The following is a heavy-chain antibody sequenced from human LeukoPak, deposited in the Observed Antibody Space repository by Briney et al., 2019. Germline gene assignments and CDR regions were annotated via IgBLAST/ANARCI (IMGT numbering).Heavy chain of an antibody. CDR1: GFTFSSYA. J-gene: IGHJ3*02. CDR3: ARDFIVATTNDALDI. V-gene: IGHV3-33*01. Sequence: GGSLRLSCAASGFTFSSYAMHWVRQAPGTGLEWVAVTWYDGSEKYYADSVKGRFTISRDNSKNTLYLQMNGLRAEDTAVYYCARDFIVATTNDALDIWGQGTMVTVSS. D-gene: IGHD5-12*01. CDR2: TWYDGSEK.